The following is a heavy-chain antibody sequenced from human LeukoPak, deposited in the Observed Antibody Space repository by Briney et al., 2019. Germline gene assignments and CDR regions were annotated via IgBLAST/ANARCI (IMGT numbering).Heavy chain of an antibody. CDR1: GFIFSNYG. Sequence: PGGSLRLSCAASGFIFSNYGMHWVRQAPGKGPEWVAVISHDGRTAFYADSVKGRFTISRDNSRNRLYLQMNTLTVEDTAIYYSARRLLTGGVTDFFDFWGQGALVTVSS. J-gene: IGHJ4*02. CDR3: ARRLLTGGVTDFFDF. CDR2: ISHDGRTA. D-gene: IGHD2-21*02. V-gene: IGHV3-30*03.